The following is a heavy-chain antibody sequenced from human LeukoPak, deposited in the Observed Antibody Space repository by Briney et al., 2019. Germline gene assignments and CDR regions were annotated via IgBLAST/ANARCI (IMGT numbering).Heavy chain of an antibody. D-gene: IGHD1-26*01. J-gene: IGHJ4*02. V-gene: IGHV3-7*01. Sequence: HPGGSLRPSCAAYGFTFSTYWMTWVRPGAGKGLGWVANIKPDGSLIYYVDSVKGRYTISRDNAKNSLYLQMSSLRAEDTAVYYCAKWELYSGFYYIDYWGQGTLATVSS. CDR2: IKPDGSLI. CDR3: AKWELYSGFYYIDY. CDR1: GFTFSTYW.